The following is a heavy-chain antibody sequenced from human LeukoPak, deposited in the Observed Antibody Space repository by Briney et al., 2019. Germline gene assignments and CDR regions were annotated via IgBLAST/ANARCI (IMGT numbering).Heavy chain of an antibody. CDR2: INPNSGGT. J-gene: IGHJ6*02. D-gene: IGHD3-9*01. CDR1: GYTFTGYY. CDR3: ARAPLRYFDWLSYDYYYYGMDV. V-gene: IGHV1-2*02. Sequence: ASVKVSCKASGYTFTGYYMHWVRQAPGHGLEWMGWINPNSGGTNYAQKFQGRVTMTRDTSISTAYMELSRLRSDDTAVYYCARAPLRYFDWLSYDYYYYGMDVWGQGTTVTVSS.